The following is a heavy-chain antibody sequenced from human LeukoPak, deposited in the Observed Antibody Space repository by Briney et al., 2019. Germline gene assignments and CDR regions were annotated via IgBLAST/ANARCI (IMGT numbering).Heavy chain of an antibody. CDR1: GGSISSYY. CDR3: ARDPPGGYYYYMDV. J-gene: IGHJ6*03. D-gene: IGHD1-14*01. CDR2: IYTSGST. V-gene: IGHV4-4*07. Sequence: SETLSLTCTVSGGSISSYYWSWIRQPAGKGLERIGRIYTSGSTNYNPSLKSRVTMSVDTSKNQFSLKLSSVTAADTAVYYCARDPPGGYYYYMDVWGTGTTVTVSS.